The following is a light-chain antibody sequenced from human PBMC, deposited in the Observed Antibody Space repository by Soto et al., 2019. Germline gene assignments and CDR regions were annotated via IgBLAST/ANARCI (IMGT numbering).Light chain of an antibody. J-gene: IGLJ2*01. Sequence: QAVVSQPPSASGTPGQRVSISCSGSSSNIGSNYVYWYQQFPGTAPKLLIYRNNQRPSGVPDRFSGSKAGTLASLAISGLRSEDEADYYCASWDDSLDHVVFGGGTQLTVL. V-gene: IGLV1-47*01. CDR3: ASWDDSLDHVV. CDR1: SSNIGSNY. CDR2: RNN.